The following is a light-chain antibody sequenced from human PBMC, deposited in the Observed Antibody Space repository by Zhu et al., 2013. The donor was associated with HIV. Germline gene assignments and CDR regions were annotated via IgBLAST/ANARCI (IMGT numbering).Light chain of an antibody. V-gene: IGKV3-15*01. J-gene: IGKJ1*01. CDR1: QSVNYK. CDR3: LQYNIWLWT. Sequence: EIVLTQSPATLSVSPGEGATLSCRASQSVNYKLAWYQQKPGQAPRLLIYDASTRATGIPARFSGSGSGTDFTLTISSLQAEDFAVYYCLQYNIWLWTFGQGTRVEIK. CDR2: DAS.